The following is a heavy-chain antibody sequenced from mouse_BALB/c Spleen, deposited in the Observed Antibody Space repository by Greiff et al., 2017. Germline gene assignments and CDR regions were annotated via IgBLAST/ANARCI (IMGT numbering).Heavy chain of an antibody. J-gene: IGHJ3*01. CDR1: GFSLSRYS. D-gene: IGHD3-1*01. CDR2: IWGGGST. Sequence: VQLVESGPGLVAPSQSLSITCTVSGFSLSRYSVHWVRQPPGKGLEWLGMIWGGGSTDYNSALKSRLSISKDNSKSQVFLKMNSLQTDDTAMYYCARTARATNAWFAYWGQGTLVTVSA. CDR3: ARTARATNAWFAY. V-gene: IGHV2-6-4*01.